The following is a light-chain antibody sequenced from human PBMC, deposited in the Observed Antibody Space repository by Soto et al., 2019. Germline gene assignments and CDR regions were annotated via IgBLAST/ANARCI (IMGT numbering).Light chain of an antibody. V-gene: IGLV2-14*01. J-gene: IGLJ1*01. Sequence: QSALTHPASVSGSPGQSIAISCTGTRSDVGAYDYVSWYQQHPGKAPKLMIYDVSNRPSGVSNRFSGSKSGNTASLTISGLQAEDEADYYCSSYTSSSTPLYVFGTGTKLTVL. CDR2: DVS. CDR1: RSDVGAYDY. CDR3: SSYTSSSTPLYV.